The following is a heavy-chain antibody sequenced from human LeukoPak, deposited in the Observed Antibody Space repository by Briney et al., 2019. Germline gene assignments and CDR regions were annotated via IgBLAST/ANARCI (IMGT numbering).Heavy chain of an antibody. Sequence: ASVKVSCKASGGTFSSYAISWVRQAPGQGLEWMGGIIPIFGTANYAQKFQGRVTITTDESTSTAYMELSSLRSEDTAVYYCARGQLPAAPRGFDPWGQGTLVTVSS. V-gene: IGHV1-69*05. CDR1: GGTFSSYA. J-gene: IGHJ5*02. D-gene: IGHD2-2*01. CDR3: ARGQLPAAPRGFDP. CDR2: IIPIFGTA.